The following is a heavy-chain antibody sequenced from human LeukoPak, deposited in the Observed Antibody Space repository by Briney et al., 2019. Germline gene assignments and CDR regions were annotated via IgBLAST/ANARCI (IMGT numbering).Heavy chain of an antibody. D-gene: IGHD3-16*01. Sequence: GASVTVSCTASGYTFTSYDINWVRQAPGQGLEWMGWMNPNSGNTGYAQKFQGRVTMTRNTSISTAYMELSSLRSEDTAVYYCARVSHDSGLDYWGQGTLVTVSS. CDR3: ARVSHDSGLDY. CDR1: GYTFTSYD. CDR2: MNPNSGNT. V-gene: IGHV1-8*01. J-gene: IGHJ4*02.